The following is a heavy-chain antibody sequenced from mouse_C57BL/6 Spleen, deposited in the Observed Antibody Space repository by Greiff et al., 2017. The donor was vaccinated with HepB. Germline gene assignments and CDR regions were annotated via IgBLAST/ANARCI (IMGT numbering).Heavy chain of an antibody. CDR1: GYTFTDYN. CDR3: ARGGIYYGSSYGY. CDR2: INPNNGGT. V-gene: IGHV1-22*01. J-gene: IGHJ2*01. Sequence: EVKLMESGPELVKPGASVKMSCKASGYTFTDYNMHWVKQSHGKSLEWIGYINPNNGGTSYNQKFKGKATLTVNKSSSTAYMELRSLTSEDSAVYYCARGGIYYGSSYGYWGQGTTLTVSS. D-gene: IGHD1-1*01.